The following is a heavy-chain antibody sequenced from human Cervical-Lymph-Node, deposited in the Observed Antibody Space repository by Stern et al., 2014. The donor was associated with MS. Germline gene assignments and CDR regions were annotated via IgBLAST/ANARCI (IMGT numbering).Heavy chain of an antibody. CDR2: IFPRDSNT. CDR3: ARSPATPSGYDRFDY. Sequence: QLVQSGAEVKKPGESLKISCEASGYLFDDYWIGWVRQMSGRGLELVAIIFPRDSNTRYSPSVQGQVTISADKSISTAYLQWSARKPSDPAIYYCARSPATPSGYDRFDYWGQGALVTVSS. V-gene: IGHV5-51*03. D-gene: IGHD5-12*01. J-gene: IGHJ4*02. CDR1: GYLFDDYW.